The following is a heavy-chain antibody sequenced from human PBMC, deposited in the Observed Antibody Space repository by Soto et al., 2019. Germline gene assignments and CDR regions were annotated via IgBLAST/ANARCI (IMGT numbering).Heavy chain of an antibody. CDR2: IYWDDDK. CDR3: AHRVLRTVFGLVTKTAIYFDF. V-gene: IGHV2-5*02. D-gene: IGHD3-3*01. Sequence: QITLKESGPPVVKPTETLTLTCTFSGFSLTTSGVGVGWVRQSPGKAPEWLALIYWDDDKRYSTSLKSRLTITKDTSKNQVVLTMANVDPADTATYYCAHRVLRTVFGLVTKTAIYFDFWGQGTPVVVSS. J-gene: IGHJ4*02. CDR1: GFSLTTSGVG.